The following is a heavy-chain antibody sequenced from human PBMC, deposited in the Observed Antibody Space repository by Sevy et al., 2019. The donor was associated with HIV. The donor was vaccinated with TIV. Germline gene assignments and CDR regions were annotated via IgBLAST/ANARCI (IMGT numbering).Heavy chain of an antibody. Sequence: GGSLRLSCAASGFTFSSYAMHWVRQAPGKGLEWVAVISYDGSNKYYAHSVKGRFTISRDNSKNTLYLQMNSLRAEDTAVYYCARDREGQFIVLMVYASYFFDYWGQGTLVTVSS. V-gene: IGHV3-30-3*01. CDR3: ARDREGQFIVLMVYASYFFDY. J-gene: IGHJ4*02. D-gene: IGHD2-8*01. CDR2: ISYDGSNK. CDR1: GFTFSSYA.